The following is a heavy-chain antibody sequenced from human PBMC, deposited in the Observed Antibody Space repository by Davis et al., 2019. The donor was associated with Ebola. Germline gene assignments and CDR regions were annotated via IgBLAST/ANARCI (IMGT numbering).Heavy chain of an antibody. CDR1: GYTFTNYD. CDR3: ATGFGVDY. V-gene: IGHV1-8*01. J-gene: IGHJ4*02. Sequence: ASVKVSCKASGYTFTNYDIYWVRQATGRGLEWMGWMNPTTGYTDYPQKFQGRVIMTRNTSISTAYMDLSSLRSEDTAVYYCATGFGVDYWGQGTLVTVSS. CDR2: MNPTTGYT. D-gene: IGHD3-16*01.